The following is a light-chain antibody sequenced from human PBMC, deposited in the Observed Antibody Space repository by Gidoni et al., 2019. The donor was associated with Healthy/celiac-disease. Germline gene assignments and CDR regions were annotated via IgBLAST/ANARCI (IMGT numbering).Light chain of an antibody. CDR2: AAS. J-gene: IGKJ1*01. CDR3: QQSYSTWT. Sequence: DIQMTQSPSSLSASVGDRVTITCRASQSISSYLNWYQQNPGKAPKLLIYAASSLQSGVPSRFSGSGSGTDFTLTISSLQPEDFATYYCQQSYSTWTLGQGTKVEIK. V-gene: IGKV1-39*01. CDR1: QSISSY.